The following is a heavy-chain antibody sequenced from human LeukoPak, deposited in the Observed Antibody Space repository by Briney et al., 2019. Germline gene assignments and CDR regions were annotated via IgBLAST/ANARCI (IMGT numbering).Heavy chain of an antibody. Sequence: PSETLSLTCTVSGSSISSFYWSWFYWSWIRQPPGKGLEWIGYIYFSGSTNYNPSLKSRVTISVDTSKNQFSLKLSSVTAADTAVYYCARGVVAAPQTFDYWGQGTLVTVSS. CDR3: ARGVVAAPQTFDY. V-gene: IGHV4-61*08. CDR1: GSSISS. D-gene: IGHD2-15*01. J-gene: IGHJ4*02. CDR2: IYFSGST.